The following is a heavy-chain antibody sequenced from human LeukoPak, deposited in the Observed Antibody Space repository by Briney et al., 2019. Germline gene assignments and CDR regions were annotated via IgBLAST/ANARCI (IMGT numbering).Heavy chain of an antibody. CDR1: GSSISSTSSY. Sequence: SETLSLTCTVSGSSISSTSSYWGWIRQPPGRGLEWIASVYYTGNTYYNPSFKSRVTISVGTSKNQFSLRLTSVTAADTAVYYCARRNHYFDYWGQGALVTVSS. J-gene: IGHJ4*02. CDR3: ARRNHYFDY. V-gene: IGHV4-39*01. CDR2: VYYTGNT.